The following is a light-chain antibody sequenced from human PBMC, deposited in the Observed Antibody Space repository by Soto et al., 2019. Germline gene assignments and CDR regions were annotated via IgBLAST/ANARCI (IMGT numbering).Light chain of an antibody. Sequence: EIVLTQSPGNLSLSPGERATLSCRASQSVSSYLAWYQQKPGQAPRLLIYDVSSRATGVPSRFSGTGSETDFTLTISGLQSEDSAIYFCQQYNNWPFSFGQGTRLEIK. CDR1: QSVSSY. V-gene: IGKV3-15*01. J-gene: IGKJ5*01. CDR3: QQYNNWPFS. CDR2: DVS.